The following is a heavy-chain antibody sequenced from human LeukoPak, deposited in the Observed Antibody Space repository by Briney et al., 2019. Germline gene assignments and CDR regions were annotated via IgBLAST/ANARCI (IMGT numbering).Heavy chain of an antibody. CDR2: INHSGST. CDR3: ARGAMVRGLGRNWFDP. CDR1: GGSFSGYY. Sequence: SETLTLTCAVYGGSFSGYYWSWISQPPGKGLEWIGEINHSGSTNYNPSLKSRVTISVDTPKNQFSLKLSSVTAADTAVYYCARGAMVRGLGRNWFDPWGQGTLVTVSS. J-gene: IGHJ5*02. V-gene: IGHV4-34*01. D-gene: IGHD3-10*01.